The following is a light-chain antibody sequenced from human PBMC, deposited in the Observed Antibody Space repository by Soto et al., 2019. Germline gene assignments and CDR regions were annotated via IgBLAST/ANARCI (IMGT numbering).Light chain of an antibody. Sequence: QSVRTQPASVSGSPGQSITISCTGTSSDIGGYKHVSWYQQYPGKAPKLIIYDASSRPSGISNRFSASKSANTASLTISGLQADDEADYYCSSYTSSTSLLIFGAGTKVTV. CDR2: DAS. V-gene: IGLV2-14*03. CDR3: SSYTSSTSLLI. J-gene: IGLJ1*01. CDR1: SSDIGGYKH.